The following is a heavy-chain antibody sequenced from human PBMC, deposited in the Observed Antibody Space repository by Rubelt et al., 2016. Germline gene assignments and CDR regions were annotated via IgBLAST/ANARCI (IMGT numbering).Heavy chain of an antibody. V-gene: IGHV4-34*01. CDR2: IYYTGST. CDR1: GGSFSGYY. Sequence: QVQLQQWGAGLLKPSETLSLTCAVYGGSFSGYYWSWIRQPPGKGLEWIGTIYYTGSTYYNPSLKSRITVSVDTSKNQFSLKRASWAAADTAVYYGARHLVTTIRGYWYFDLWGRGTLVTVSS. CDR3: ARHLVTTIRGYWYFDL. D-gene: IGHD2-21*02. J-gene: IGHJ2*01.